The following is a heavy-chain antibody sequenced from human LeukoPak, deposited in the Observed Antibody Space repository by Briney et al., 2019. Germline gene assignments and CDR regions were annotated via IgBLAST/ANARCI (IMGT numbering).Heavy chain of an antibody. J-gene: IGHJ4*02. V-gene: IGHV3-21*01. CDR3: ATETIGRHYDY. D-gene: IGHD1-14*01. Sequence: GGPLSLSCAASGFTFSSCGFNWVRQAPGRGLEGVSSIGPTGTDRYYADSVRGRFTISRDNAKNSMYLQMDSLRDEDTAVYYCATETIGRHYDYWGQGTLLTVSS. CDR2: IGPTGTDR. CDR1: GFTFSSCG.